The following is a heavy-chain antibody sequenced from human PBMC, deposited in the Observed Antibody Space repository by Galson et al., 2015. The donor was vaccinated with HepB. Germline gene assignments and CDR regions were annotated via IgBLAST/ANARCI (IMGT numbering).Heavy chain of an antibody. Sequence: QSGAEVKKPGESLKISCKGSGYSFTSYWIGWVRQMPGKGLEWMGIIYPGDSDTRYSPSFQGQVTISADKSISTAYLQWSSLKASDTAMYYCARKEAGSGYYNGYGMDIWGQGTTVTVSS. CDR1: GYSFTSYW. J-gene: IGHJ6*02. CDR3: ARKEAGSGYYNGYGMDI. V-gene: IGHV5-51*03. D-gene: IGHD3-3*01. CDR2: IYPGDSDT.